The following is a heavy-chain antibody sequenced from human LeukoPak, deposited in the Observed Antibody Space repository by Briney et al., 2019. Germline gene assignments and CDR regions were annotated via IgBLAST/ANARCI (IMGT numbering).Heavy chain of an antibody. D-gene: IGHD3-10*01. CDR3: ARRGRKIYGMDV. CDR2: IYYSGST. Sequence: SETPSLTCTVSGGSISSYYWSWIRQPPGKGLEWIGYIYYSGSTNYNPSLKSRVTISVDTSKNQFSLKLSSVTAADTAVYYCARRGRKIYGMDVWGQGTTVTVSS. J-gene: IGHJ6*02. V-gene: IGHV4-59*01. CDR1: GGSISSYY.